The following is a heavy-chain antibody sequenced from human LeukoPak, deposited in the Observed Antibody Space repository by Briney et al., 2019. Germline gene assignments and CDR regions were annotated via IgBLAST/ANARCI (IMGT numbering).Heavy chain of an antibody. V-gene: IGHV1-69-2*01. CDR3: ATRAGTAPNY. CDR2: VDPEDGET. J-gene: IGHJ4*02. CDR1: GYTFTSYD. Sequence: ASVKVSCKASGYTFTSYDINRVRQATGQGLEWMGLVDPEDGETIYAEKFQGRVTITADTSTDTAYMELSSLRSEDTAVYYCATRAGTAPNYWGQGTLVTVSS. D-gene: IGHD1-1*01.